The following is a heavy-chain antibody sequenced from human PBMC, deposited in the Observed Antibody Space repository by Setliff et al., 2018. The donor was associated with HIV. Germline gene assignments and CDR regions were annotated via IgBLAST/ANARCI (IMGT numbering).Heavy chain of an antibody. D-gene: IGHD3-3*01. CDR3: ARRPYYDSWSGHQAFDI. V-gene: IGHV5-51*01. CDR1: GYSFTTYW. Sequence: GESLKISCKGSGYSFTTYWIGWVRQMPGKGLEWMGIIYPYDSDTRYSPSFQGQVTISADKSISTAYVQWSGLKTSDTAMYYCARRPYYDSWSGHQAFDIWGQGTMVTVSS. CDR2: IYPYDSDT. J-gene: IGHJ3*02.